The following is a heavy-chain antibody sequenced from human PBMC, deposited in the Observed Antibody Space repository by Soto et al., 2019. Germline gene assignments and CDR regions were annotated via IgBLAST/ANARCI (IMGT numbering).Heavy chain of an antibody. J-gene: IGHJ6*02. V-gene: IGHV4-34*01. CDR3: AGGYYDYVWGSYRYYYGMDV. CDR1: GGSFSGYY. CDR2: INHSGST. Sequence: SETLSLTCAVHGGSFSGYYWSWIRQPPGKGLEWIGEINHSGSTNYNPSLKSRVTISVDTSKNQFSLKLSSVTAADTAVYYCAGGYYDYVWGSYRYYYGMDVWGQGTTVTVSS. D-gene: IGHD3-16*02.